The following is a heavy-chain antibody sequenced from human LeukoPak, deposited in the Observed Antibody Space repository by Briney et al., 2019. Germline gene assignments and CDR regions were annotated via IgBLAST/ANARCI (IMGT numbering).Heavy chain of an antibody. D-gene: IGHD6-19*01. V-gene: IGHV1-18*04. CDR3: ARGRGSSDWYYCDN. J-gene: IGHJ4*02. CDR1: GYTFPNYG. Sequence: ASVKVSCKASGYTFPNYGITWVGQAPGQGLKGMGWINAYNGYTNYAQKIQDRVTVTTDTSTSTAYMELRSLRSDDTAVYYCARGRGSSDWYYCDNWGQGTLVTVSS. CDR2: INAYNGYT.